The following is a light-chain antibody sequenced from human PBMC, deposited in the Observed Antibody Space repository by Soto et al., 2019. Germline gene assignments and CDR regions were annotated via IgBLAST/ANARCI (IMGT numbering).Light chain of an antibody. CDR2: AAS. J-gene: IGKJ1*01. CDR3: QQANSLPRT. V-gene: IGKV1-12*01. CDR1: QDISSW. Sequence: DIQMTQSPSSVSASVGDRVTITCRASQDISSWLAWYQQKPGKAPKVIIYAASILQSGVPSRFSGSGSGTDFTLIISSLQPEDFATYYCQQANSLPRTLGQGTKVEMK.